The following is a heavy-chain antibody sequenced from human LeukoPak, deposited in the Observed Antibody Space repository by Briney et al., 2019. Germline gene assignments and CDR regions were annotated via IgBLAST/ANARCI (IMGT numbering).Heavy chain of an antibody. Sequence: GASVKVSCKAEGFTLNRHGFTWVRQAPGQGLDWVGWISAATGDTRYAERLQGRATMTTDPSTSTVFMELATLRPDDTAIYYCARDSRIAAAGTANEMDVWGQGTSVIVSS. D-gene: IGHD6-13*01. CDR3: ARDSRIAAAGTANEMDV. CDR1: GFTLNRHG. CDR2: ISAATGDT. J-gene: IGHJ6*02. V-gene: IGHV1-18*01.